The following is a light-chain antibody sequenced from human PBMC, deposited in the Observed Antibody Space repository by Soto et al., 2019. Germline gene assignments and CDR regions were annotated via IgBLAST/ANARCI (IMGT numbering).Light chain of an antibody. CDR2: EVS. CDR3: SSYTTNKTRL. V-gene: IGLV2-14*01. CDR1: SSDVGAYNF. Sequence: QSPLTQPASVSGSPGQSITLSCTGTSSDVGAYNFVSWYQQHPGKAPKLIFYEVSNRPPGLSDRFSGSKSGTTASLTISGLQAEDEADYFCSSYTTNKTRLFGGGTK. J-gene: IGLJ2*01.